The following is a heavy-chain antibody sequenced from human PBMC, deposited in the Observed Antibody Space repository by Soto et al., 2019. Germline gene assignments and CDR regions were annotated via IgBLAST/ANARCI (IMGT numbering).Heavy chain of an antibody. CDR2: ISYDGSNK. CDR3: AKVGLDIVVVPAAARYYYYYMDV. V-gene: IGHV3-30*18. D-gene: IGHD2-2*01. CDR1: GFTFSSYG. Sequence: GGSLRLSCAASGFTFSSYGMHWVRQAPGKGLEWVAVISYDGSNKYYADSVKGRFTISRDNSKNTLYLQMNSLRAEDTAVYYCAKVGLDIVVVPAAARYYYYYMDVWGKGTTVTVSS. J-gene: IGHJ6*03.